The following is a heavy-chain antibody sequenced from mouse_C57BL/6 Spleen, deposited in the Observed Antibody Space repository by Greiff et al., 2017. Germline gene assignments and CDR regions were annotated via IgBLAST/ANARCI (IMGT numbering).Heavy chain of an antibody. CDR2: INPNNGGT. CDR1: GYTFTDYN. CDR3: ARDYGSSFYYAMDY. J-gene: IGHJ4*01. D-gene: IGHD1-1*01. V-gene: IGHV1-22*01. Sequence: EVQLQQSGPELVKPGASVKMSCKASGYTFTDYNMHWVKQSHGKSLEWIGYINPNNGGTSYNQKFKGKATLTGNKSSSTAYMELRSLTSEDSAVYYCARDYGSSFYYAMDYWGQGTSVTVSS.